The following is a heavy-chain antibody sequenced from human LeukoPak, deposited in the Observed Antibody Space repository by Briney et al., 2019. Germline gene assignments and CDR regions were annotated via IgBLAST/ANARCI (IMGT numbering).Heavy chain of an antibody. V-gene: IGHV1-2*02. D-gene: IGHD3-22*01. CDR3: AREGYYYDSSGYSASGPLDI. CDR2: INPNSGGT. Sequence: ASVEVSCKASGYTFTGYYMHWVRQAPGQGLEWMGWINPNSGGTNYAQKFQGRVTMTRDTSISTAYMELSRLRSDDTAVYYCAREGYYYDSSGYSASGPLDIWGQGTMVTVSS. CDR1: GYTFTGYY. J-gene: IGHJ3*02.